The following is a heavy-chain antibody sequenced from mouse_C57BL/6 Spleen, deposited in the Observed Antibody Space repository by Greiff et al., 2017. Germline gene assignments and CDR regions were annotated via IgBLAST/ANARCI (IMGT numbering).Heavy chain of an antibody. CDR3: ASYYGSAYAMDY. D-gene: IGHD1-1*01. V-gene: IGHV14-2*01. CDR2: IDPEDGET. CDR1: GFNITDYY. Sequence: EVKLVESGAELVKPGASVKLSCTASGFNITDYYMHWVKQRTEHGLEWIGRIDPEDGETKYAPKFQGKATITADTSSNTAYLQLSSLTSEDTAVYYCASYYGSAYAMDYWGKGTSVTVSS. J-gene: IGHJ4*01.